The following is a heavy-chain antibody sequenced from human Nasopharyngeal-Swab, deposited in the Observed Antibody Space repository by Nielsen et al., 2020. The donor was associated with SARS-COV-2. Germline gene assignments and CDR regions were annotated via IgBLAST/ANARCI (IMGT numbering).Heavy chain of an antibody. D-gene: IGHD5-12*01. CDR2: INGKGGST. Sequence: GGSLRLSCSGSGFTFGTHPMHWVRQAPGKGLEYVSVINGKGGSTYYADSVKGRFTVSRDNSESTLYLQMSSLRTEDTAVYYCVKDAGYDYRYYYYGLDVWGQGTTVTVSS. V-gene: IGHV3-64D*06. J-gene: IGHJ6*02. CDR1: GFTFGTHP. CDR3: VKDAGYDYRYYYYGLDV.